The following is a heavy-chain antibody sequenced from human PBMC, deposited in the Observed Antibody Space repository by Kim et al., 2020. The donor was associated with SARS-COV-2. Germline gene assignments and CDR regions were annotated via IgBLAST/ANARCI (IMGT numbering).Heavy chain of an antibody. CDR3: ARGDYYDNSGYFNFDS. J-gene: IGHJ4*02. CDR2: INTGNDNT. CDR1: GYTFRNYA. D-gene: IGHD3-22*01. Sequence: ASVKVSCKASGYTFRNYAMHWVRQAPGQGLEWMGWINTGNDNTKYSKKFQGRVTITRDTSASTTYMELSSLRSEDTAVYYCARGDYYDNSGYFNFDSWGQGTLVTVSS. V-gene: IGHV1-3*04.